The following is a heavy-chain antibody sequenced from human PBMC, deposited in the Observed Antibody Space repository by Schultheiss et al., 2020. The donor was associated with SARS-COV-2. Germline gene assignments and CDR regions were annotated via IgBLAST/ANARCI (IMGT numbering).Heavy chain of an antibody. J-gene: IGHJ4*02. CDR2: IKDKTDGGTT. D-gene: IGHD2-15*01. Sequence: GGSLRLSCAASGFTFDDYAMHWVRQAPGKGLEWVGRIKDKTDGGTTDYAAPVKGRFAMSRDDSKNTLYLQMDSLKTEDTALYYCTGGAGSDYWGQGTLVTVSS. CDR1: GFTFDDYA. CDR3: TGGAGSDY. V-gene: IGHV3-15*01.